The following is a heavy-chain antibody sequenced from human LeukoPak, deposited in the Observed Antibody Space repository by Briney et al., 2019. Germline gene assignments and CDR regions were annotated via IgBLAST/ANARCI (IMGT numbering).Heavy chain of an antibody. CDR3: VSHEYSSGPDWFDP. D-gene: IGHD6-19*01. J-gene: IGHJ5*02. V-gene: IGHV3-48*03. Sequence: GGSLRLSCAASGFTFSSYEMNWVRQAPGKGLEWVSYISSSGSTIYYADSVKGRFTISRDNAKNSLYLQMNSLRAEDTAVYYCVSHEYSSGPDWFDPWGQGTLVTVSS. CDR2: ISSSGSTI. CDR1: GFTFSSYE.